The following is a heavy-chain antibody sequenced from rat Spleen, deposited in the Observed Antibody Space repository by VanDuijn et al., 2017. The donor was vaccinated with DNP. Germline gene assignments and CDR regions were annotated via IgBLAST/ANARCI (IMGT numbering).Heavy chain of an antibody. CDR3: VREDKGVDA. D-gene: IGHD2-2*01. CDR2: INKNSRTI. J-gene: IGHJ4*01. CDR1: GFIFSNYW. Sequence: EVQLVESGGGPVQPGRSLRLSCVASGFIFSNYWMTWIRQAPGKGLEWIAEINKNSRTIKYLPSLKDKLAISRDNAQNTLYLQMSRLGSEDTAIYYCVREDKGVDAWGQGTSVTVSS. V-gene: IGHV4-2*01.